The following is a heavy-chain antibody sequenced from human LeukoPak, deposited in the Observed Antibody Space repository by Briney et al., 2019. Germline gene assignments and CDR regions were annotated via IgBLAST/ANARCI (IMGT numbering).Heavy chain of an antibody. Sequence: PGGSLRLSCTASGFTFGDYAMSWFRQAPGKGLEWVAVISYDGSSKYYADSVKGRFTISRDNSKNTLYLQMNSLRAEDTAVYYCARTFWHHYYYYYMDVWGKGTTVTISS. CDR1: GFTFGDYA. J-gene: IGHJ6*03. V-gene: IGHV3-30*04. D-gene: IGHD3-3*01. CDR2: ISYDGSSK. CDR3: ARTFWHHYYYYYMDV.